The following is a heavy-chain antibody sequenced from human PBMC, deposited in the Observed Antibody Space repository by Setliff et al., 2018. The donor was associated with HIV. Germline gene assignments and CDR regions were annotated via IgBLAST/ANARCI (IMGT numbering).Heavy chain of an antibody. CDR1: GFTFSSYG. Sequence: GGSLRLSCTASGFTFSSYGMHWVRQAPGKGLEWVAFIRYDGSNKYYADSMKGRFTISRDNSKNTLYLQMNSLRAEDTAVYYCAKDGLRYFDWYNWFDPWGQGTLVTVSS. CDR2: IRYDGSNK. CDR3: AKDGLRYFDWYNWFDP. J-gene: IGHJ5*02. V-gene: IGHV3-30*02. D-gene: IGHD3-9*01.